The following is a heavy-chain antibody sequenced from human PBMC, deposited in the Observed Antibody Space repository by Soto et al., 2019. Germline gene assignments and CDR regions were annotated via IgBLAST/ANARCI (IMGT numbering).Heavy chain of an antibody. CDR3: HTAMVRGYYYYGMDV. Sequence: SVKVSCKASGYTFTSYDINWVRQATGQGLEWMGWMNPNSGNTGYAQKFQGRVTMTRNTSISTAYMELSSLRSEDTAVYYCHTAMVRGYYYYGMDVWGQGTTVTVSS. J-gene: IGHJ6*02. CDR1: GYTFTSYD. D-gene: IGHD5-18*01. V-gene: IGHV1-8*01. CDR2: MNPNSGNT.